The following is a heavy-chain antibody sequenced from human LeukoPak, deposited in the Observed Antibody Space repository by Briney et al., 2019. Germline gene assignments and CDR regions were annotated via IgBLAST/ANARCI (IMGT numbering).Heavy chain of an antibody. CDR1: GYTFTNYG. V-gene: IGHV1-18*01. D-gene: IGHD4-23*01. J-gene: IGHJ4*02. CDR3: AREGYYGVNKFFDY. Sequence: ASVKVSSKASGYTFTNYGINWVRQAPGEGLEWMGWISAYNGNTNYAQKVQGRVTMTTDTSTSTAYMELRSLRSDGTAVYYCAREGYYGVNKFFDYWGQGTLVTVSS. CDR2: ISAYNGNT.